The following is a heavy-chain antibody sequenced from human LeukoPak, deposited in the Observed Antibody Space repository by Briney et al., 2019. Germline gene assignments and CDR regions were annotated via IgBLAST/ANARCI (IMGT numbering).Heavy chain of an antibody. J-gene: IGHJ4*02. D-gene: IGHD3-16*01. CDR3: ARVKILRFDPTGFDY. V-gene: IGHV3-21*01. CDR2: ISSSSSYI. Sequence: GGSLRLSCAASGFTFSSYSMNWVRQAPGKGLEWVSSISSSSSYIYYADSVKGRFTISRDNAKNSLYLQMNSLRAEDTAVYYCARVKILRFDPTGFDYWGQGTLVAVSS. CDR1: GFTFSSYS.